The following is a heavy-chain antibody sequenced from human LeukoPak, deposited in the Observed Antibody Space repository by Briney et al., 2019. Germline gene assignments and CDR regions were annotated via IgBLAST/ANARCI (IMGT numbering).Heavy chain of an antibody. Sequence: GGSLRLSCSASGFTFKNYAMSWVRQAPGKGLEWVCSISGSGDRAYYADSVKGRVTISRDNSKSTLYIQVNSLRVEDTAVNYCAKNYALGSYSPPEYFQNWGQGTLVTVSS. J-gene: IGHJ1*01. D-gene: IGHD3-10*01. V-gene: IGHV3-23*01. CDR1: GFTFKNYA. CDR2: ISGSGDRA. CDR3: AKNYALGSYSPPEYFQN.